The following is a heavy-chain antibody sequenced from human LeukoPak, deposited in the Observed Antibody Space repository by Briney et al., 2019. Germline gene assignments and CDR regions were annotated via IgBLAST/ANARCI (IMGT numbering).Heavy chain of an antibody. V-gene: IGHV3-23*01. D-gene: IGHD7-27*01. CDR3: AKDHGGTGKTN. J-gene: IGHJ4*02. CDR1: GFTFSSYV. CDR2: ISESVGRT. Sequence: GGSLRLSCAASGFTFSSYVMSWARQAPGKGLEWVSSISESVGRTYYADSVKGRFTISRDNSKNTLYLQMNTLRAEDTAFYYCAKDHGGTGKTNWGQGTLVTVSS.